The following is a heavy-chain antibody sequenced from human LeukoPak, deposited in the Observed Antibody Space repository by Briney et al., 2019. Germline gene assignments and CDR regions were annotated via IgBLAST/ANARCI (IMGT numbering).Heavy chain of an antibody. CDR2: IYPGDSNT. D-gene: IGHD1-26*01. V-gene: IGHV5-51*01. J-gene: IGHJ3*02. CDR1: GYSFSKSW. CDR3: ARIMFTYYENAFDI. Sequence: GESLKISCKGSGYSFSKSWIGWVRQMPGKGLEWMGIIYPGDSNTRYSPSFQGQVTISADKSISTAYLQWSSLKASDTGMYYCARIMFTYYENAFDIWGQGTMVTVSS.